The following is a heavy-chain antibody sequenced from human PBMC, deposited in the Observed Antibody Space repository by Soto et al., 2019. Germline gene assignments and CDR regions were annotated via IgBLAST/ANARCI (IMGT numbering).Heavy chain of an antibody. Sequence: EVQLVESGGGLVQPGRSLRLSCVASGFTFDDYVMHWVRQVPGKGLEWVSAISWNSGNIDYADSVKGRFTISRDHAMNYTYLQMNNLRPEDTALYYCARGLSAVPSYLDYWGQGTLVTVSS. CDR2: ISWNSGNI. CDR1: GFTFDDYV. V-gene: IGHV3-9*01. CDR3: ARGLSAVPSYLDY. D-gene: IGHD3-16*01. J-gene: IGHJ4*02.